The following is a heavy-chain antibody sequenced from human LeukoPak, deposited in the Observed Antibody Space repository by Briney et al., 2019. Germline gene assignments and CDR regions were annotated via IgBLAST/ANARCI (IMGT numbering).Heavy chain of an antibody. V-gene: IGHV1-46*01. D-gene: IGHD3-10*01. CDR1: GYTFTSYY. J-gene: IGHJ6*03. Sequence: ASVKVSCKASGYTFTSYYMHWVRQAPGQGLEWMGLINPSGGSTSYAQKFQGRVTMTTDTSTSTAYMELRSLRSDDTAVYYCARTTGSGSYLVPLYYYYYYMDVWGKGTTVTISS. CDR2: INPSGGST. CDR3: ARTTGSGSYLVPLYYYYYYMDV.